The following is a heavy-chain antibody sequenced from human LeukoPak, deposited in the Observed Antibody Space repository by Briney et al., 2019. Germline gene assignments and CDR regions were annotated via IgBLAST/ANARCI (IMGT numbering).Heavy chain of an antibody. V-gene: IGHV3-53*01. CDR3: ARSPWGITMIAEA. J-gene: IGHJ5*02. CDR2: IYSGGGT. D-gene: IGHD3-22*01. CDR1: GFIVSSNY. Sequence: QPGGSLRLSCAASGFIVSSNYMSWVRQAPGKGLEWVSVIYSGGGTYYADSVKGRFTISRDNSKNTLYLQMNSLRAEDTAVYYCARSPWGITMIAEAWGQGTLVTVSS.